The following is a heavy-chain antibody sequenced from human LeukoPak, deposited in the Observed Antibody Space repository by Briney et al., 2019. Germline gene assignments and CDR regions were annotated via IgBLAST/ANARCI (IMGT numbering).Heavy chain of an antibody. CDR3: TRSLGVVIHGGMDV. D-gene: IGHD3-3*01. J-gene: IGHJ6*02. CDR2: IYYTGST. V-gene: IGHV4-59*01. CDR1: RVSISRYH. Sequence: SQTPSLTPTVSRVSISRYHRSWIRQPPGKGLKWIRHIYYTGSTNYTPSPKRPVTISLDPSKHQLSLNLSSVTAWDPAVHYCTRSLGVVIHGGMDVWGQGTTVTVSS.